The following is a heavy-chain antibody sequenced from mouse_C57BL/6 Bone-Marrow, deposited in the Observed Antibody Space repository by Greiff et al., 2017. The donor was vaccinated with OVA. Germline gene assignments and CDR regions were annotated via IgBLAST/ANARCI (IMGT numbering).Heavy chain of an antibody. CDR3: TRRDYGSSLWYFDV. Sequence: EVQLQQSGTVLARPGASVKMSCKTSGYTFTSYWMHWVKQRPGQGLEWIGAIYPGNSDTSYNQKVKGKAKLTAVTSASTAYMELSSLTNEDSAVYYCTRRDYGSSLWYFDVWGTGTTVTVSS. CDR1: GYTFTSYW. D-gene: IGHD1-1*01. J-gene: IGHJ1*03. CDR2: IYPGNSDT. V-gene: IGHV1-5*01.